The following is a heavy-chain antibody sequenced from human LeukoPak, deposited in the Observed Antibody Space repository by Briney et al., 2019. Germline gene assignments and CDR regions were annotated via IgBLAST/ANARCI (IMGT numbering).Heavy chain of an antibody. CDR1: GDSISSSIYF. CDR3: ARQLESREFDY. Sequence: SETLSLTCTVSGDSISSSIYFWGWIRQPPGRGLEWIGSIYYSGSAYYNPSLKSRVTISVDTSKNQFSLKLSSVTAADTAVYYCARQLESREFDYWGQGTLVTVSS. D-gene: IGHD1-1*01. V-gene: IGHV4-39*01. J-gene: IGHJ4*02. CDR2: IYYSGSA.